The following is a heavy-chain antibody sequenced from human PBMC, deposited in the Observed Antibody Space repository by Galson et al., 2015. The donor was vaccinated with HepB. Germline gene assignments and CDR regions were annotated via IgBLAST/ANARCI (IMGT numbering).Heavy chain of an antibody. V-gene: IGHV5-10-1*01. D-gene: IGHD6-19*01. CDR1: GYSFTNYW. J-gene: IGHJ3*02. CDR3: AKSKDSGWSYNAFDI. Sequence: QSGAEVKKPGESLRISCKGSGYSFTNYWISWVRQMPGKGLEWMGRIDPSDSYTNYSPSFQGHVTISADKSISTAYLQWSSLKASDTAMYYCAKSKDSGWSYNAFDIWGQGTMVTVSS. CDR2: IDPSDSYT.